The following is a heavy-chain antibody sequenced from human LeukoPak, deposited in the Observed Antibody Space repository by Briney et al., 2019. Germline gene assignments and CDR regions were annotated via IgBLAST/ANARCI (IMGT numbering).Heavy chain of an antibody. CDR3: ARRLYSSSWSSFDY. J-gene: IGHJ4*02. CDR2: IYSGGST. D-gene: IGHD6-13*01. CDR1: GFTVSSNC. V-gene: IGHV3-53*01. Sequence: GSLRLSCAASGFTVSSNCMSWVRQAPGKGLEWVSVIYSGGSTYYADSVKGRFTISRDNSKNTLYLQMNSLRAEDTAVYYCARRLYSSSWSSFDYWGQGTLVTVPS.